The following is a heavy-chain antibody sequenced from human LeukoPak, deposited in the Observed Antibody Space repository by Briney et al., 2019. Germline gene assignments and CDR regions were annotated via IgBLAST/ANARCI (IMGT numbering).Heavy chain of an antibody. CDR2: INSDGRST. D-gene: IGHD3-22*01. V-gene: IGHV3-74*01. Sequence: GGSLRLSSAASGFTFSSYWMHWVRQAPGKGLVWVSGINSDGRSTSYADSVKGRFTISRDNAKNTLYLQMSSLRAEDTAVYYCARDGDSSGYPPPTGYWGQGTLVTVSS. CDR3: ARDGDSSGYPPPTGY. J-gene: IGHJ4*02. CDR1: GFTFSSYW.